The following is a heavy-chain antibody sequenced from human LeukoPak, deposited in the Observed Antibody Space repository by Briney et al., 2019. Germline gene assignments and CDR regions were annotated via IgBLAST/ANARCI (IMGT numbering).Heavy chain of an antibody. Sequence: GGSLRLSCAASGFTFSSYWMHWVRQAPGKGLVWVSRINCDGSSTKYADSVKGRFTISRDNAKTTLYLQMNSLRAEDTAVYHCVRDNDSIFDNWGQGTLGTVSS. D-gene: IGHD3-3*01. CDR2: INCDGSST. V-gene: IGHV3-74*01. CDR3: VRDNDSIFDN. J-gene: IGHJ4*02. CDR1: GFTFSSYW.